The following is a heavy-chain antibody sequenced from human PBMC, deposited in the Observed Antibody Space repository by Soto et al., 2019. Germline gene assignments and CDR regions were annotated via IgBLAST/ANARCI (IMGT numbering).Heavy chain of an antibody. Sequence: EVQLLESGGNLVQPGGSLRLSCAASGFTFSTYGMTWVRQAPGKGLEWVSSISDSGDSTYYADSVKGRFTISRDNSKNTLFLQMNSLRAEDTAVYYCAKDQAWGRRVTTRFDYWGQGALVTVSS. J-gene: IGHJ4*02. V-gene: IGHV3-23*01. CDR3: AKDQAWGRRVTTRFDY. D-gene: IGHD4-17*01. CDR1: GFTFSTYG. CDR2: ISDSGDST.